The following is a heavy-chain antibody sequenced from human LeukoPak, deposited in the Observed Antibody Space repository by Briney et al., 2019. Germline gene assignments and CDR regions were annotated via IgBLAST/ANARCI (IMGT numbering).Heavy chain of an antibody. V-gene: IGHV3-72*01. CDR3: ARGYHSFDT. Sequence: GRSLRLSCAASGFTFSDHYMDWVRQAPGKGLEWVGRSRNKANSYTTEYAASVKGRFTVSRDGSKNLLYLQMSGLKTEDTAVYYCARGYHSFDTWGQGTMVTVSS. J-gene: IGHJ3*02. CDR2: SRNKANSYTT. D-gene: IGHD2-2*01. CDR1: GFTFSDHY.